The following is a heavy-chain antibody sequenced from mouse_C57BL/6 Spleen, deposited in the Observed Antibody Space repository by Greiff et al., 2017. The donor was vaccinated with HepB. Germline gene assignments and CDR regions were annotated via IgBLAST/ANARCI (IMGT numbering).Heavy chain of an antibody. D-gene: IGHD1-1*01. J-gene: IGHJ1*03. V-gene: IGHV1-69*01. Sequence: QVQLQQPGAELVMPGASVKLSCKASGYTFTSYWMHWVKQRPGQGLEWIGEIDPSDSYTNYNQKFKGKSTLTVDKSSSTAYMQLSSLTSEDSAVYDCARNHYYGSSYWYFDVWGTGTTVTVSS. CDR2: IDPSDSYT. CDR3: ARNHYYGSSYWYFDV. CDR1: GYTFTSYW.